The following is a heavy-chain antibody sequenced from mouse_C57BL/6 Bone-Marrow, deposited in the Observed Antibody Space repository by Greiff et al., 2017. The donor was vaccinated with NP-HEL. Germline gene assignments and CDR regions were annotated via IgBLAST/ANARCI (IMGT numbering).Heavy chain of an antibody. V-gene: IGHV1-69*01. CDR2: IDPSDSYT. J-gene: IGHJ1*03. Sequence: QVQLQQPGAELVMPGASVKLSCKASGYTFTSYWMHWVKQRPGQGLEWIGEIDPSDSYTNYNQKFKGKSTLTVDKSSSTAYMQLSSLTSEDSAFYYCARSYYGSSSHWYFDVWGTETTVTVSS. D-gene: IGHD1-1*01. CDR1: GYTFTSYW. CDR3: ARSYYGSSSHWYFDV.